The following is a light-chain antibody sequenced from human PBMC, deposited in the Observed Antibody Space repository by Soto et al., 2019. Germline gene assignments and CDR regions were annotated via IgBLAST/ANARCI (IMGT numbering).Light chain of an antibody. Sequence: AIQMTQSPCSLSASVGDRVTITCRASQGIRNDLGWYQQKPGKAPKLLIYAASSLQSGVPSRFSDSGSGTDFTLTISSLQPEDFATYYCLQDYNYPLTFGGGTKVDIK. CDR2: AAS. CDR1: QGIRND. J-gene: IGKJ4*01. CDR3: LQDYNYPLT. V-gene: IGKV1-6*01.